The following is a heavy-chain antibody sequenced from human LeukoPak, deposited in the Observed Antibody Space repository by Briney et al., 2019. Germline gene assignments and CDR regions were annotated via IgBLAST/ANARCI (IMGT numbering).Heavy chain of an antibody. CDR2: MNPNSGNT. Sequence: GASVKVSCKASGYTFTSYDINWVRQATGQGLEWMGWMNPNSGNTGYAQKFQGRVTMTRNTSISTAYMELSSLRSEDTAVYYCASRIAAALYYYGMDVWGQGTTVTVSS. CDR1: GYTFTSYD. CDR3: ASRIAAALYYYGMDV. V-gene: IGHV1-8*01. J-gene: IGHJ6*02. D-gene: IGHD6-13*01.